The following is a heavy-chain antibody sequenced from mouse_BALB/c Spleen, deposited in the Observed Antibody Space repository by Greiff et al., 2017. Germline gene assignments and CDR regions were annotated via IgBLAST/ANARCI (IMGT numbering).Heavy chain of an antibody. CDR3: TFSITTARGAMDY. CDR2: IDPSDSYT. J-gene: IGHJ4*01. D-gene: IGHD1-2*01. Sequence: QVQLQQPGAELVKPGASVKMSCKASGYTFTSYWMHWVKQRPGQGLEWIGVIDPSDSYTSYNQKFKGKATLTVDTSSSTAYMQLSSLTSEDSAVYYCTFSITTARGAMDYWGQGTSVTVSS. V-gene: IGHV1S127*01. CDR1: GYTFTSYW.